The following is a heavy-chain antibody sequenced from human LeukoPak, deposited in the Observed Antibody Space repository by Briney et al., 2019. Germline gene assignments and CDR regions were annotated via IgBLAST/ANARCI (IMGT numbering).Heavy chain of an antibody. Sequence: GGSLRLSCAASGFTFSNYWMHWVRQAPGKGLVWVSRLNSDGSSTNYADSVKGRFTISRDNAKNTLYLQMNSLRDEDTAVFYCSRSRYDYIWGIDYWGQGTLVTISS. V-gene: IGHV3-74*01. J-gene: IGHJ4*02. CDR1: GFTFSNYW. CDR3: SRSRYDYIWGIDY. D-gene: IGHD3-16*01. CDR2: LNSDGSST.